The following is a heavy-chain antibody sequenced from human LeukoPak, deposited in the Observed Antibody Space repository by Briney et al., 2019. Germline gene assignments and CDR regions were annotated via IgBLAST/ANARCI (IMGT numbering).Heavy chain of an antibody. J-gene: IGHJ4*02. D-gene: IGHD3-22*01. CDR3: ARSFYPVYYDNGYFDY. CDR2: ISPSGGST. CDR1: GYTFTGYW. V-gene: IGHV1-2*02. Sequence: GASVKVSCKAFGYTFTGYWMHWVRQAPGQGPEWMGVISPSGGSTIYAQKFQGRVTMTRDTSISTAYMELSRLRSDDTAVYYCARSFYPVYYDNGYFDYWGQGTLVTVSS.